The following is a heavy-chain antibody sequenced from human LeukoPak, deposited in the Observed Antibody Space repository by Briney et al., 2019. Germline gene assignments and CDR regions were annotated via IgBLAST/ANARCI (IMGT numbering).Heavy chain of an antibody. CDR3: ARPEVATTYFDF. J-gene: IGHJ4*02. CDR2: LTPIFGTA. CDR1: GGTFSTYE. V-gene: IGHV1-69*13. D-gene: IGHD5-12*01. Sequence: SVNVSCTVSGGTFSTYEINWVRQAPGQGLGWMGGLTPIFGTANYAQKFQGRVKITADESTSTGCMELSSLTSEDTAVYYCARPEVATTYFDFWGQGTLVTVSS.